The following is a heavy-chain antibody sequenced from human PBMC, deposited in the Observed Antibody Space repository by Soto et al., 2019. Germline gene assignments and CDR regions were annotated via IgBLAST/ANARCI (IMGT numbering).Heavy chain of an antibody. Sequence: EVQLVESGGGLVKPGGSLRLSCAASGFTFSSYSMNWVRQAPGKGLEWVSSISSSSSYIYYADSVKGRFTISRDNAKNSLYLQMNSLRAEDTAVYYCASAVIYYYDSSGYKPSRYYYYYYGMDVWGQGTTVTVSS. V-gene: IGHV3-21*01. D-gene: IGHD3-22*01. CDR1: GFTFSSYS. CDR2: ISSSSSYI. CDR3: ASAVIYYYDSSGYKPSRYYYYYYGMDV. J-gene: IGHJ6*02.